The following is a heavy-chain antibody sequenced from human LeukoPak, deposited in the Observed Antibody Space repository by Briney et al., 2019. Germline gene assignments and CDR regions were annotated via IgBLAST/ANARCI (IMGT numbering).Heavy chain of an antibody. CDR3: ARGLDYDTTRVGYYRYFFDS. CDR2: INHSGSI. Sequence: PSETLSLTCAVYGGSFSGYYWSWIRQPPGKGLEWIGEINHSGSINYNPSLKSRVTISGDTSKNQLSLELSSVTAADTAVYYCARGLDYDTTRVGYYRYFFDSWGQGTLVTVSS. V-gene: IGHV4-34*01. J-gene: IGHJ4*02. D-gene: IGHD3-22*01. CDR1: GGSFSGYY.